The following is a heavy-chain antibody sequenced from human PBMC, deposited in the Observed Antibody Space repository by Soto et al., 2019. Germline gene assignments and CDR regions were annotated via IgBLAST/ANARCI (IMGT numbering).Heavy chain of an antibody. CDR2: ISGSGGTI. Sequence: EVQVLESGGGLVQPGGSLRLSCVASGFTFSDFAMSWVRQAPGKGLEWVSSISGSGGTIYYADSVKGRFTISRDNSNNTLYLQMHSLRADDTAGYFCAKLRGSGWYFHYWGQGTLVAVSS. CDR3: AKLRGSGWYFHY. D-gene: IGHD6-19*01. CDR1: GFTFSDFA. V-gene: IGHV3-23*01. J-gene: IGHJ4*02.